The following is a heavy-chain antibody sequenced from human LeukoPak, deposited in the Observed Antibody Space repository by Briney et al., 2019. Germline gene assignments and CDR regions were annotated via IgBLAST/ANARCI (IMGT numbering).Heavy chain of an antibody. V-gene: IGHV4-34*01. J-gene: IGHJ4*02. CDR2: INHSGGT. Sequence: SETLSLTCAVYGGSFSGYYWSWIRQPPGKGLEWIGEINHSGGTKYNPSLKSRVTISVDTSKNQFSLKLSSVTAADTAVYYCASHSGGYAYWGQGTLVTVSS. D-gene: IGHD5-12*01. CDR3: ASHSGGYAY. CDR1: GGSFSGYY.